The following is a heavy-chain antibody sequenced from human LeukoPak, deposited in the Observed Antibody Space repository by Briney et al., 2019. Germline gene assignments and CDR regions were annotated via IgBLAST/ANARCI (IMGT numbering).Heavy chain of an antibody. CDR2: IYYSGST. D-gene: IGHD4-11*01. J-gene: IGHJ3*02. Sequence: SETLSLTCTVSGGSISSYYWSWIRQPPGKGLEWIGYIYYSGSTNYNPSLKSRVTMSFDTSKNQFSLKLSYVTAADTALYYCARQTADYIVAFDIWGQGTMVTVSS. CDR3: ARQTADYIVAFDI. V-gene: IGHV4-59*01. CDR1: GGSISSYY.